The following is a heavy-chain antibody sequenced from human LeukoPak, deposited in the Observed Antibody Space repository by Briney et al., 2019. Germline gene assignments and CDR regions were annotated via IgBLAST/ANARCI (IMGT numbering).Heavy chain of an antibody. D-gene: IGHD1-14*01. V-gene: IGHV3-15*01. CDR2: IKNKLDGGTT. J-gene: IGHJ3*02. CDR1: GGSISSYY. Sequence: ETLSLTCTVSGGSISSYYWSWIRQPPGKGLEWVGLIKNKLDGGTTDYVAPVKGRFTISRDDSRNTLYLQMNSLKSEDTAMYYCASYNDRDAFNIWGRGTMVTVSS. CDR3: ASYNDRDAFNI.